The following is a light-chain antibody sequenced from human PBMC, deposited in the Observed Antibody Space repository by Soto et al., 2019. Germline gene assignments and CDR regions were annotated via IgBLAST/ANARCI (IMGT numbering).Light chain of an antibody. V-gene: IGKV3-20*01. CDR2: GTS. Sequence: LTQSPGTLSLSPGERVTLSCRASQSISNNHLAWYQQKPGQAPRLLIHGTSNRATGIPDRFSGSGSGTDFTLTFSRLEPEDFAVYYCEYYGTSITFGGGTKVDIK. CDR3: EYYGTSIT. J-gene: IGKJ4*01. CDR1: QSISNNH.